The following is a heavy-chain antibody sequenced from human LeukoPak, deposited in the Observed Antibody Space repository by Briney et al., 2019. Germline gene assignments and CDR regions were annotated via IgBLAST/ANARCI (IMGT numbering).Heavy chain of an antibody. D-gene: IGHD6-19*01. CDR3: ARVPRYSSGWYVDY. Sequence: SVKVSCKASGGTFSSYAISWVRQAPGQGLGWMGGIIPIFGTANYAQKLQDRVTITADESTSTAYMELSSLRSEDTAVYYCARVPRYSSGWYVDYWGQGTLVTVSS. V-gene: IGHV1-69*13. J-gene: IGHJ4*02. CDR1: GGTFSSYA. CDR2: IIPIFGTA.